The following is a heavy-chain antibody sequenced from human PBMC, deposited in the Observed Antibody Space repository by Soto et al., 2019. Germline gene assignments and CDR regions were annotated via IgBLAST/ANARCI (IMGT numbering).Heavy chain of an antibody. D-gene: IGHD4-4*01. CDR2: IRTKTFGGTT. V-gene: IGHV3-49*04. Sequence: GGSLRLSCHASGFTFGDSAMSWVRQAPGKGLEWLGFIRTKTFGGTTEYAASVKGRCIISRDDSQSVAYLQMNNLTFEDTAVYYCSRDMKYSYYYEAGHWGQGTLVTVSS. J-gene: IGHJ4*02. CDR1: GFTFGDSA. CDR3: SRDMKYSYYYEAGH.